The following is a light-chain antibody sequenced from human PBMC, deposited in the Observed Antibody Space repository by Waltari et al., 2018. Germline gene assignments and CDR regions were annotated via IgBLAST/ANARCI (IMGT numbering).Light chain of an antibody. J-gene: IGKJ3*01. CDR2: ATS. CDR3: QQYDSLPLT. V-gene: IGKV1-33*01. Sequence: DVQMTQSPSSLSASVGDRVTITGQASQDISNYLNWYQQKPGKTPNLLLYATSNLESGVPSRFSGGGSGTLFTFTISSLQPEDIATYYCQQYDSLPLTFGPGTTVDV. CDR1: QDISNY.